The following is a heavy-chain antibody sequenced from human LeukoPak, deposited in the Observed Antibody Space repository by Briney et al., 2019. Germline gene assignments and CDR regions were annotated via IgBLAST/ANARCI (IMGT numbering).Heavy chain of an antibody. CDR1: GYSISSGYY. J-gene: IGHJ4*01. CDR3: ARGTRVGNTGYSFDY. D-gene: IGHD3-9*01. Sequence: ASETLSLTCTVSGYSISSGYYWGWIRPPPGKGLEWIGNIYSSGTTYYNPSLKSRLTISVDTSKNQFSLKLSSVSATDAAVYYCARGTRVGNTGYSFDYWGHGTLVTVSS. V-gene: IGHV4-38-2*02. CDR2: IYSSGTT.